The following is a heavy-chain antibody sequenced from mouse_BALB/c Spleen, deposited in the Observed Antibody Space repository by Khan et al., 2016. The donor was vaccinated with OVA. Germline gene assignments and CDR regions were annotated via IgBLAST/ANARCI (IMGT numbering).Heavy chain of an antibody. CDR1: GYIFRSYY. D-gene: IGHD2-1*01. J-gene: IGHJ4*01. V-gene: IGHV1S56*01. CDR3: ARWGGNYPSYAMDY. CDR2: IYPGSVNN. Sequence: VQLVESGPELVKPGASVRISCKASGYIFRSYYIHWVKQRPGQGLEWIGGIYPGSVNNNYNENFKGKATLTADKSSSTAYMQLSSLTSEDSAVYFCARWGGNYPSYAMDYWGQGTSVTVSS.